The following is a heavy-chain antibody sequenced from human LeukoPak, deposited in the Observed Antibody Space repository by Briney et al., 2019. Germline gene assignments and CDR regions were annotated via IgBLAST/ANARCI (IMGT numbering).Heavy chain of an antibody. CDR1: GFSVTDDY. CDR2: IYSGTTT. V-gene: IGHV3-66*01. D-gene: IGHD6-19*01. J-gene: IGHJ4*02. Sequence: GGSLRLSCAASGFSVTDDYMIWVRQAPGKGLEWVSVIYSGTTTYYADSVKGRFTISRDNSKNTLYLQMNGLRVEDTAVYYCARVSGVAVAGDYWGQGTLVTVSP. CDR3: ARVSGVAVAGDY.